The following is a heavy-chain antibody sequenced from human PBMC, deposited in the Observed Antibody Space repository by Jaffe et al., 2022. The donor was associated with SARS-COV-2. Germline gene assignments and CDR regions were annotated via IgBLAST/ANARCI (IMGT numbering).Heavy chain of an antibody. Sequence: QVQLQESGPGLVKPSQTLSLTCTVSGGSISSGGYYWSWIRQHPGKGLEWIGYIYYSGSTYYNPSLKSRVTISVDTSKNQFSLKLSSVTAADTAVYYCARGSRYYYDSSGYYRNFDYWGQGTLVTVSS. J-gene: IGHJ4*02. V-gene: IGHV4-31*03. D-gene: IGHD3-22*01. CDR1: GGSISSGGYY. CDR2: IYYSGST. CDR3: ARGSRYYYDSSGYYRNFDY.